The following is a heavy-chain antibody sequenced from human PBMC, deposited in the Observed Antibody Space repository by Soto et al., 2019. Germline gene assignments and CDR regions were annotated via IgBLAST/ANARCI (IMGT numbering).Heavy chain of an antibody. V-gene: IGHV1-69*01. D-gene: IGHD5-12*01. CDR3: ARDRGRGVPGYSSYDYGD. CDR1: GGTFSSYA. CDR2: IIPAISTP. Sequence: QVQLVQSGAEVKKPGSSVKVSCKASGGTFSSYAISWVRQAPGQGLEWMGGIIPAISTPFYAQKFQGRVAISADDSTSTAPLELSSLRSEDTAVYYCARDRGRGVPGYSSYDYGDWGQGTLVTVSS. J-gene: IGHJ4*02.